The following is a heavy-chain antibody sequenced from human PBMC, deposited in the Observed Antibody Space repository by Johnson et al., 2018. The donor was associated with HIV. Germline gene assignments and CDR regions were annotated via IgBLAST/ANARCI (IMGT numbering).Heavy chain of an antibody. D-gene: IGHD2-15*01. CDR1: GFTFSSYW. J-gene: IGHJ3*02. CDR2: LNSDGRST. Sequence: VQLVESGGGLVKPGGSLRLSCVASGFTFSSYWMHWVRQAPGKGLVWVSRLNSDGRSTSYAASVKCRFTISRYHAQNTLYLQMNSLRSEDTAVYYCARDGYCSGGSCYSGDRLDAFDIWGQGTMVTVSS. V-gene: IGHV3-74*01. CDR3: ARDGYCSGGSCYSGDRLDAFDI.